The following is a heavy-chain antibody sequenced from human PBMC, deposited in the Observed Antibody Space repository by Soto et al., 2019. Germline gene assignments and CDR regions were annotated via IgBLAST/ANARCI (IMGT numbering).Heavy chain of an antibody. Sequence: QVQLVQSGAEVKKPGSSVKVSCKASGGTFSSYAISWVRQAPGQGLEWMGGIIPIFGTANYAQKFQGRVTINADESTSTAYMELSSLRSEDTAVYYCARVYRSTVVIPGAFDIWGQGTMVTVSS. CDR3: ARVYRSTVVIPGAFDI. D-gene: IGHD4-17*01. J-gene: IGHJ3*02. CDR1: GGTFSSYA. V-gene: IGHV1-69*01. CDR2: IIPIFGTA.